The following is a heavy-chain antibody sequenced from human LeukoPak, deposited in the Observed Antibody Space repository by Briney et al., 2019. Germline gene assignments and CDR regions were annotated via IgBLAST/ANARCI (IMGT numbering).Heavy chain of an antibody. D-gene: IGHD5-18*01. CDR3: VREARGYHYTYFDY. V-gene: IGHV3-13*01. Sequence: GGSLRLSCTASGFTLDGHDMHWVRQTTGGGLEWVAAVSSGHHAFYAGSVQGRFAVSRVDGKNSLYLQMNSLRGGDTAVYYCVREARGYHYTYFDYWGQGSLVTVSS. J-gene: IGHJ4*02. CDR1: GFTLDGHD. CDR2: VSSGHHA.